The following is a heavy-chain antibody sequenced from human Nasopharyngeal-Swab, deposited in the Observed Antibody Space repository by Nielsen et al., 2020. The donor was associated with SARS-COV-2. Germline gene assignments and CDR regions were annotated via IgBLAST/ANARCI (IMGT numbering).Heavy chain of an antibody. J-gene: IGHJ6*03. CDR1: GGSISSYY. CDR2: IYYSGST. CDR3: ARGGYNSYYYYYYYMDV. Sequence: SETLSLTCTVSGGSISSYYWSWIRQPPGKGLEWIGYIYYSGSTNYNLSLKSRVTISVDTSKNQFSLKLSSVTAADTAVYYCARGGYNSYYYYYYYMDVWGKGTTVTVSS. D-gene: IGHD1-1*01. V-gene: IGHV4-59*01.